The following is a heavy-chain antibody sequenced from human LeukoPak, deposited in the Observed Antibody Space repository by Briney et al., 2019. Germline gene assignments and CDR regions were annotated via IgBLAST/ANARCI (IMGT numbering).Heavy chain of an antibody. J-gene: IGHJ4*02. CDR1: GFTFSSYW. V-gene: IGHV3-7*01. Sequence: PGGSLRLSCAASGFTFSSYWMSWVRQAPGKGLEWVANIKQDGSEKYYVDSVKGRFTISRDNDKNSLYLQMNSLRAEDTAVYYCARSNDHYDFWSGYYIFDYWGQGTLVTVSS. CDR2: IKQDGSEK. D-gene: IGHD3-3*01. CDR3: ARSNDHYDFWSGYYIFDY.